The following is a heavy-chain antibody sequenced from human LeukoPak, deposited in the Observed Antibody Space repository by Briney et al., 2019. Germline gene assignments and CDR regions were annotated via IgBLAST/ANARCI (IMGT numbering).Heavy chain of an antibody. CDR1: GFTFAGHA. CDR3: TRDLMDYDYGDKGGNY. CDR2: ISGGGGNT. V-gene: IGHV3-23*01. D-gene: IGHD4-23*01. Sequence: GGSLRLSCAASGFTFAGHAMIWVRQAPGGGLEWVSSISGGGGNTYYADSVKGRFTISRDNSKNTLYLQMNSLRAGDTAVYYCTRDLMDYDYGDKGGNYWGQGTLVTVSS. J-gene: IGHJ4*02.